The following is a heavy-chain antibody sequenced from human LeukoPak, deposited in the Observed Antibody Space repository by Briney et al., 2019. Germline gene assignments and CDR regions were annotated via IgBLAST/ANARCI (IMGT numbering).Heavy chain of an antibody. D-gene: IGHD3-22*01. Sequence: GGSLRLSCAASPFTFSSYGMHWVRQAPGKGLEWVAVISYDGSNKYYADSVKGRFTISRDNSKNTLYLQMNSLRAEDTAVYYCAKRHYYDSSGYPSTDAFDIWGQGTMVTVSS. V-gene: IGHV3-30*18. CDR1: PFTFSSYG. CDR3: AKRHYYDSSGYPSTDAFDI. CDR2: ISYDGSNK. J-gene: IGHJ3*02.